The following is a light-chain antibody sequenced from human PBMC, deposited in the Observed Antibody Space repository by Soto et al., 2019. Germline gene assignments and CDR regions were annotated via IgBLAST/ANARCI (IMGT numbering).Light chain of an antibody. Sequence: EIALTQSRGTLSLSPGERATRTCRASQSVSSSYLAWYQQNPGQAPRLLIYDASRATGIPDRFSGSGSGTDFTLTITRLEPEDFAVYYCQHYGTSALFGPGTKVDI. V-gene: IGKV3-20*01. CDR1: QSVSSSY. CDR3: QHYGTSAL. CDR2: DAS. J-gene: IGKJ3*01.